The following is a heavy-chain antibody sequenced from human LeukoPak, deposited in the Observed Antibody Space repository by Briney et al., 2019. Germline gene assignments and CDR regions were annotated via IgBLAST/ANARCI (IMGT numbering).Heavy chain of an antibody. J-gene: IGHJ6*04. CDR3: ASATLRCSGGSCYEMDV. V-gene: IGHV1-8*03. CDR1: GYTFTSYD. Sequence: ASVKVSCKTSGYTFTSYDINWVRQATGQGLEWMGVMNTNSGNTGYAQRFRGRVTITRNTSISTAYMELSSLRSEDTAVYYCASATLRCSGGSCYEMDVWGKGTTVTVSS. D-gene: IGHD2-15*01. CDR2: MNTNSGNT.